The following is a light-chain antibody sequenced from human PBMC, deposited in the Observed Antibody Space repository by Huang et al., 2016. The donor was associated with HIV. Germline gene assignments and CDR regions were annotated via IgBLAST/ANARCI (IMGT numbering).Light chain of an antibody. Sequence: EIVMTQSPATLSVSPGERATLSCRASQSVSSNLAWYQQNPGQAPRLLIYGASTRATGLSARFSGSGSGTEFTLTISSLQSEDFAVYYCQQYNNWPYTFGQGTKLEIK. J-gene: IGKJ2*01. CDR2: GAS. V-gene: IGKV3-15*01. CDR3: QQYNNWPYT. CDR1: QSVSSN.